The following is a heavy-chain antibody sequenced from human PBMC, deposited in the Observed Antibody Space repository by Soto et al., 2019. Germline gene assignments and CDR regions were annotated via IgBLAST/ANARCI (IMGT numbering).Heavy chain of an antibody. D-gene: IGHD3-9*01. J-gene: IGHJ4*02. V-gene: IGHV4-59*01. CDR2: MYYSGTT. CDR1: GGSMSRYS. CDR3: ARGPTITTDF. Sequence: ETLSLTCTISGGSMSRYSCHWLRQPPGKGLEWIAYMYYSGTTDYNPSLKSRVSMSLDSSTNQFSLRLSSVTAADTAVYFCARGPTITTDFWGRGILVTVS.